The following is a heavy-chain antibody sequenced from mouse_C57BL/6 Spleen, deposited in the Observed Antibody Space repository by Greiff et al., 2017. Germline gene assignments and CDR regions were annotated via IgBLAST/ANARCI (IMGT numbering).Heavy chain of an antibody. V-gene: IGHV1-82*01. CDR1: GYAFSSSW. D-gene: IGHD6-5*01. J-gene: IGHJ4*01. CDR2: IYPGDGDT. Sequence: VQLQQSGPELVKPGASVKISCKASGYAFSSSWMNWVKQRPGQGLEWIGRIYPGDGDTNYNGKFKGKATLSADKSSSTAYMQLSSLTSEDSAVYFCARTLLYYYAMDYWGKGTSVTVSS. CDR3: ARTLLYYYAMDY.